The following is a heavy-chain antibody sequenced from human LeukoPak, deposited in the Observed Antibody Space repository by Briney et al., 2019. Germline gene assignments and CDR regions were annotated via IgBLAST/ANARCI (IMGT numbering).Heavy chain of an antibody. CDR1: GYSFTSYW. Sequence: PGESLKISCKASGYSFTSYWIGRLRQMPGKGLQWLVIIYPADSDTSYSPSFQGQVTISVDTSITTSYLQWSSLKAPDTAMYYCARPDSRTSYFGYWGQGTLVTVSS. J-gene: IGHJ4*02. V-gene: IGHV5-51*01. CDR2: IYPADSDT. CDR3: ARPDSRTSYFGY. D-gene: IGHD6-6*01.